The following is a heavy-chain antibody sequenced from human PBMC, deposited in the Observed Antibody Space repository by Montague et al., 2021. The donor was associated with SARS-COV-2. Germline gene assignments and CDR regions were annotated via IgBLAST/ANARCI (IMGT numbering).Heavy chain of an antibody. V-gene: IGHV4-34*01. J-gene: IGHJ4*02. CDR3: ARGFRTVEMPTISFDY. CDR1: GESVSGFY. Sequence: SETLSLTCAVYGESVSGFYWCWIRQHPGEGLEWLGEINHSGSPNYNPSLKSRVTMSLDTSKNQFSLKLSSVTAADTAVYFCARGFRTVEMPTISFDYWGQGTLVTVSS. D-gene: IGHD5-24*01. CDR2: INHSGSP.